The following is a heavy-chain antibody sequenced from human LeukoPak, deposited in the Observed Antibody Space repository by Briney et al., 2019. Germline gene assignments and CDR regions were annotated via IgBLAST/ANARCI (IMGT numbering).Heavy chain of an antibody. V-gene: IGHV3-48*04. Sequence: PGGSLRLSCAASAFTFSSYSMNWVRQAPGKGLEWVSYISSSSSTIYYADSVKGRFTISRDNAKNSLYLQMNSLRAEDTAVYYCARVDYYDSSGYYYKLDYFDYWGQGTLVTVSS. J-gene: IGHJ4*02. D-gene: IGHD3-22*01. CDR2: ISSSSSTI. CDR3: ARVDYYDSSGYYYKLDYFDY. CDR1: AFTFSSYS.